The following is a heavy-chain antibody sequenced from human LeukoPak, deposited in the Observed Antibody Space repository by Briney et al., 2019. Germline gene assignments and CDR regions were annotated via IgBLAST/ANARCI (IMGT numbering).Heavy chain of an antibody. D-gene: IGHD6-19*01. J-gene: IGHJ6*02. CDR3: ARDQMGFSGRRDYYYYGMDV. V-gene: IGHV3-11*05. CDR1: GFTFSDYY. Sequence: PGGSLRLSCVASGFTFSDYYMSWIRQAPGKGLEWVSYISSSSSYTNYADSVKGRFTISRDNAKNSLYLQMNSLRAEDTAVYYCARDQMGFSGRRDYYYYGMDVWGQGTTVTVSS. CDR2: ISSSSSYT.